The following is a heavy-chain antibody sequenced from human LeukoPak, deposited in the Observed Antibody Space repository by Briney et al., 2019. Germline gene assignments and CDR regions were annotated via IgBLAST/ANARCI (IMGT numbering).Heavy chain of an antibody. J-gene: IGHJ4*02. V-gene: IGHV3-21*01. CDR1: GFTFSSYA. D-gene: IGHD6-19*01. Sequence: PGGSLRLSCAASGFTFSSYAMTWVRQAPGKGLEWVSSISSSSSYIYYSDSVKGRFTISRDNAKNSLYLQMNSLKADDTAVYYCTRGAGTGWRFDSWGQGTLVTVSS. CDR2: ISSSSSYI. CDR3: TRGAGTGWRFDS.